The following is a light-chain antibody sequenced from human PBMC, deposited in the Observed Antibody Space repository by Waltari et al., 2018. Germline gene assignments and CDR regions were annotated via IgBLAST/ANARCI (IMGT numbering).Light chain of an antibody. J-gene: IGLJ2*01. CDR3: QSFDGRRTL. Sequence: QSVLTQPPSVSAAPGRRVTISCTGDISNIGAGYDVHWYQQLPETSPKLLISGNKKRPAGVADRVSASRSGTSAALAITGLQAEDEADYYCQSFDGRRTLFGGGTKLTVL. V-gene: IGLV1-40*01. CDR1: ISNIGAGYD. CDR2: GNK.